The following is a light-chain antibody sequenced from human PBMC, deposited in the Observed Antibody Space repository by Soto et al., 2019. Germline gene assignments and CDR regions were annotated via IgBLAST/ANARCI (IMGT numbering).Light chain of an antibody. Sequence: EIVLTKSPGTLSLSPGERATLSCRASQSVSSTCLAWYQQKSGQAPRLVISGASSRAGCIPDRFSGSGSGTDFTLTTRRLGPEDFGVFYCQQCYTSPWTFGTGTKVQIK. CDR3: QQCYTSPWT. CDR2: GAS. V-gene: IGKV3-20*01. CDR1: QSVSSTC. J-gene: IGKJ1*01.